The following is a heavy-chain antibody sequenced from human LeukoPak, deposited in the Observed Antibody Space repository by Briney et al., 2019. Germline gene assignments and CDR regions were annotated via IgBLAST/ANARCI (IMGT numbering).Heavy chain of an antibody. J-gene: IGHJ4*02. CDR1: GITFTNYA. D-gene: IGHD3-10*01. CDR2: IVPIYDVT. CDR3: ARIYYGSGSPDGY. V-gene: IGHV1-69*13. Sequence: GASVKVSCKASGITFTNYAISWVRQAPGQGLEWMGAIVPIYDVTNYAQTFRGRVTMTADESTCTAYMELRSLTSEDTAMYYCARIYYGSGSPDGYWGQGTLVTVSS.